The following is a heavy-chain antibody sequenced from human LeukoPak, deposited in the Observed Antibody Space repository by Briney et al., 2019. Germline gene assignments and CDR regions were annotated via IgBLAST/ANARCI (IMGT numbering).Heavy chain of an antibody. Sequence: GGSLRLSCSASGFTFSSYAMNWVRQAPGKGLEWVSSLSTGGGTAFYADSVKGRFTISRDNSKNTLYLQMNSLRAEDTAVYYCAKASSGWSSYYFDYWGQGTLVTVSS. J-gene: IGHJ4*02. CDR2: LSTGGGTA. CDR1: GFTFSSYA. D-gene: IGHD6-19*01. CDR3: AKASSGWSSYYFDY. V-gene: IGHV3-23*01.